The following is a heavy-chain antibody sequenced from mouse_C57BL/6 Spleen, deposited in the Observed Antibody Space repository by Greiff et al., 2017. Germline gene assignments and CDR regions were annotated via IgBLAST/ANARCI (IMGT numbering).Heavy chain of an antibody. Sequence: DVMLVESGGGLVQPKGSLKLSCAASGFTFNTYAMHWVRQAPGKGLEWVARIRSKSSNYATYYADSVKDRFTISRDDSQSMLYLQMNNLKTEDTAMYYCVRDPGTMVTTGAFDYWGQGTTLTVSS. J-gene: IGHJ2*01. CDR2: IRSKSSNYAT. D-gene: IGHD2-2*01. V-gene: IGHV10-3*01. CDR3: VRDPGTMVTTGAFDY. CDR1: GFTFNTYA.